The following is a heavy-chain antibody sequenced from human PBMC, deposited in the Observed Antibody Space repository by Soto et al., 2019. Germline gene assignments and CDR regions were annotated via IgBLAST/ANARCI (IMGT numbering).Heavy chain of an antibody. CDR2: IGGAGNDI. J-gene: IGHJ6*02. CDR3: AKRFSDAWEAGMDV. CDR1: GFAFSNFH. Sequence: EMQVLESGGGLVQPGGSLRLSCAASGFAFSNFHMNWVRQAPGKGLQWVATIGGAGNDIHYADSVEGRFTVSGDNSKNTLHLQMDGLRDEDTAIYYCAKRFSDAWEAGMDVWGQGTTVTVSS. V-gene: IGHV3-23*01. D-gene: IGHD1-26*01.